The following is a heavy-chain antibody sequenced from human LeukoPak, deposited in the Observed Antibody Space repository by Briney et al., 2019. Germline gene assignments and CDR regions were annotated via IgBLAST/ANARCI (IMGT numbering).Heavy chain of an antibody. Sequence: PSGTLSLTCTVSGGSISSGGYYWSWIRQHPGKGLEWIGYIYYSGSTYYNPSLKSRVTISVDTSKNQFSLKLSSVTAADTAVYYCARGGPPGYYDSSGYYLDYWGQGTLVTVSS. D-gene: IGHD3-22*01. CDR2: IYYSGST. J-gene: IGHJ4*02. CDR1: GGSISSGGYY. CDR3: ARGGPPGYYDSSGYYLDY. V-gene: IGHV4-31*03.